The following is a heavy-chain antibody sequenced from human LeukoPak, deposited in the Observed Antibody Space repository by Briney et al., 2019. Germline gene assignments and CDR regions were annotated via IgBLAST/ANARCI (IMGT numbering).Heavy chain of an antibody. CDR1: RFTFSSYE. D-gene: IGHD2-8*01. CDR3: AREDTGVAFDI. J-gene: IGHJ3*02. V-gene: IGHV3-48*03. Sequence: GGSLRLSCAASRFTFSSYEMNWVRQAPGKGLEWVSYISGGGIKHYADSVKGRFTISRDNAKNSLYLQMNSLRVEDTAVYYCAREDTGVAFDIWGQGTTVTV. CDR2: ISGGGIK.